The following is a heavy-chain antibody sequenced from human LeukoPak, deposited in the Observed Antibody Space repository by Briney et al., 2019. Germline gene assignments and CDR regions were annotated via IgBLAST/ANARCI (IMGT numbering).Heavy chain of an antibody. CDR2: IRYDGSNK. J-gene: IGHJ6*02. V-gene: IGHV3-30*02. CDR1: GFTFSSYG. D-gene: IGHD6-13*01. Sequence: GSLRLSCAASGFTFSSYGMHWVRLAPGKGLEWVAFIRYDGSNKYYADSVKGRFTISRDNSKNTLYLQMNSLRAEDTAVYYCARDRGSWTHNRYYGMDVWGQGTLVTVSS. CDR3: ARDRGSWTHNRYYGMDV.